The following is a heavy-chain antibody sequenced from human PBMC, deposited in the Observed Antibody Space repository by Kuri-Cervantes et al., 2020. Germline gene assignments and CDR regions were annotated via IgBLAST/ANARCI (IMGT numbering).Heavy chain of an antibody. CDR3: ARGDDYYDSSGFDY. J-gene: IGHJ4*02. CDR1: GYSFATYW. V-gene: IGHV5-51*01. CDR2: IYPGDSDT. Sequence: GGFLRRNRKASGYSFATYWIGWVRQMPGKGLEWMGIIYPGDSDTRYSPSFQGQVTISADKSISTAYLQWSSLKASDTAMYYCARGDDYYDSSGFDYWGQGTLVTVSS. D-gene: IGHD3-22*01.